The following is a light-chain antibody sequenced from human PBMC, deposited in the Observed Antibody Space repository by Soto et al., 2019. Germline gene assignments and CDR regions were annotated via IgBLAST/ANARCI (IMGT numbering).Light chain of an antibody. CDR3: SSYTSSSIPYV. Sequence: QSVLTQPACVSGSPGQSITISCTGTSSDVGAYNYVSWYQQHPGKAPKLMIYEVSNRPSGVSNRFSGSKSGNTASLTISGLQAEDEADYYCSSYTSSSIPYVFGTGTKLTVL. V-gene: IGLV2-14*01. CDR1: SSDVGAYNY. CDR2: EVS. J-gene: IGLJ1*01.